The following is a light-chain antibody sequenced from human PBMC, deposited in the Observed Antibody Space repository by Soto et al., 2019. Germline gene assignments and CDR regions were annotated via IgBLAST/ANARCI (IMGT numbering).Light chain of an antibody. CDR1: QSVSSNY. Sequence: EIVLTQSPGTLSLSPGERATLSCRASQSVSSNYLAWYQQKSGQAPRLLIYGISSRATGIPARFSGSGSGTDFTLTISSLEPEDFAVYYCQQRTKWITFGQGTRLEIK. CDR2: GIS. J-gene: IGKJ5*01. CDR3: QQRTKWIT. V-gene: IGKV3D-20*02.